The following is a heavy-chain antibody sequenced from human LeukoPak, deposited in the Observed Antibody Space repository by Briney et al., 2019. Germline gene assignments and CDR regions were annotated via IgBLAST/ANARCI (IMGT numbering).Heavy chain of an antibody. CDR1: GGTFSSYA. CDR2: IIPIFGTA. Sequence: ASVKVSCKASGGTFSSYAISWVRQAPGQGLEWMGGIIPIFGTANYAQKFQGRVTITTDESTSTAYMELSSLRSEDTAVYYCARGRWLQGPFDYWGQGTLVTVSS. D-gene: IGHD5-24*01. J-gene: IGHJ4*02. CDR3: ARGRWLQGPFDY. V-gene: IGHV1-69*05.